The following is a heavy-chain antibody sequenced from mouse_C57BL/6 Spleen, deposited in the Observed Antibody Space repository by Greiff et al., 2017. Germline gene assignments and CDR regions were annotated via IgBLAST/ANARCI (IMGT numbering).Heavy chain of an antibody. V-gene: IGHV5-4*01. Sequence: EVQVVESGGGLVKPGGSLKLSCAASGFTFSSYAMSWVRQTPEKRLEWVATISDGGSYTYYPDNVKGRFTISRDNAKNNLYLQMSHLKSEDTAMYYCAREDGYDGAMDYWGQGTSVTVSS. CDR2: ISDGGSYT. CDR3: AREDGYDGAMDY. J-gene: IGHJ4*01. CDR1: GFTFSSYA. D-gene: IGHD2-2*01.